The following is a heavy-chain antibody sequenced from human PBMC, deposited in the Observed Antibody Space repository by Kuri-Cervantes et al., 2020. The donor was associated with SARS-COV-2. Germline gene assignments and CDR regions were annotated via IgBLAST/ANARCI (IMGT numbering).Heavy chain of an antibody. V-gene: IGHV3-7*01. CDR1: GFTFSNNW. J-gene: IGHJ6*02. CDR3: ARDPYYYDSTVLDV. Sequence: LSLTCAASGFTFSNNWMSWVRQAPGKGLEWVAHIKQDGGETYYVDSVKGRFSISRDDAKNSLFLQMNNLRAEDTAVYYCARDPYYYDSTVLDVWGQGTTVTVSS. D-gene: IGHD3-22*01. CDR2: IKQDGGET.